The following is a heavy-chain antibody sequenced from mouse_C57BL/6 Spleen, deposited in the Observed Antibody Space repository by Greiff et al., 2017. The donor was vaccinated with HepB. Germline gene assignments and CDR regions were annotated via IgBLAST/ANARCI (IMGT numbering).Heavy chain of an antibody. CDR3: ARGLNRGYFDV. J-gene: IGHJ1*03. D-gene: IGHD6-1*01. CDR2: IYPGDGDT. CDR1: GYAFSSSW. Sequence: QVQLQQSGPELVKPGASVKISCKASGYAFSSSWMNWVKQRPGKGLEWIGRIYPGDGDTNYNGKFKGKATLTADKSSSTAYMQLSSLTSEDSAVYCCARGLNRGYFDVWGTGTTVTVSS. V-gene: IGHV1-82*01.